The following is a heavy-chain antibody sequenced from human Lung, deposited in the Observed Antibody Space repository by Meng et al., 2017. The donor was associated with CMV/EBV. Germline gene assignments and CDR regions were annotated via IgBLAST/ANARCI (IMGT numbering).Heavy chain of an antibody. CDR2: ISSSSSYI. CDR1: GFTFSSYT. CDR3: ARNGRGSRATRYVDYFDY. D-gene: IGHD2-2*01. J-gene: IGHJ4*02. V-gene: IGHV3-21*01. Sequence: GGSLRLXCAAFGFTFSSYTMNRVRQDPGKGLEWVSSISSSSSYIYYADSVKGRFTISRDDTKNTLYLQMNSLRAEDTAVYYCARNGRGSRATRYVDYFDYWGQGXLVTVSS.